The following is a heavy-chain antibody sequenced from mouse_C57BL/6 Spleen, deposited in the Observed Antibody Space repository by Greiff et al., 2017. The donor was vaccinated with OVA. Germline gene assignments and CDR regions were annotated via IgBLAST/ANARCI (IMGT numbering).Heavy chain of an antibody. Sequence: DVQLQESGGGLVKPGGSLKLSCAASGFTFSDYGMHWVRQAPEKGLEWVAYISSGSSTIYYADTVKGRFTFARDNAKNTLFLQMTSLRSEDTAMYYCARLGDGYLWYFDVWGTGTTVTVSS. D-gene: IGHD2-3*01. J-gene: IGHJ1*03. CDR1: GFTFSDYG. CDR3: ARLGDGYLWYFDV. V-gene: IGHV5-17*01. CDR2: ISSGSSTI.